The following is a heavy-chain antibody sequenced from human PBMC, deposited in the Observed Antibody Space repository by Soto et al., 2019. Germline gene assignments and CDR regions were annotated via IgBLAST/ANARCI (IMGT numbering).Heavy chain of an antibody. CDR3: ARGGGLMHLFDY. CDR2: IYYSGST. CDR1: GGSISSGGYY. D-gene: IGHD3-16*01. V-gene: IGHV4-31*03. Sequence: LSLTCTVSGGSISSGGYYWSWIRQHPGKGLEWIGYIYYSGSTYYNPSLKSRVTISVDTSKNQFSLKLSSVTAADTAVYYCARGGGLMHLFDYWGQGTLVTVSS. J-gene: IGHJ4*02.